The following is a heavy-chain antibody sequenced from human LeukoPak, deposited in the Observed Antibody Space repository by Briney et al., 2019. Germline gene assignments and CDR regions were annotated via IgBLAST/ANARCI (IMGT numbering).Heavy chain of an antibody. CDR1: GGSISSGDYY. CDR2: IYYSGST. D-gene: IGHD7-27*01. CDR3: ARATLGKAAFDI. V-gene: IGHV4-30-4*08. J-gene: IGHJ3*02. Sequence: TSSQTLSLTCTVSGGSISSGDYYWSWIRQPPGKGLEWIGYIYYSGSTYYNPSLKSRVTISVDTSKNQFSLKLSSVTAADTAVYYCARATLGKAAFDIWGQGTMVTVSS.